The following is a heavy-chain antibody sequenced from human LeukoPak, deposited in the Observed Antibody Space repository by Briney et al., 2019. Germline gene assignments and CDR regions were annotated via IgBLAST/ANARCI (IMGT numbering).Heavy chain of an antibody. Sequence: ASVKVSCKASGCTFTSYYMHWVRQAPGQGLEWMGIINPSGGSTSYAQKFQGRVTMTRDTSTSTVYMELSSLRSEDTAVYYCARVRYCGGDCYSQVFDYWGRGTLVTVSS. D-gene: IGHD2-21*02. CDR2: INPSGGST. V-gene: IGHV1-46*01. CDR1: GCTFTSYY. CDR3: ARVRYCGGDCYSQVFDY. J-gene: IGHJ4*02.